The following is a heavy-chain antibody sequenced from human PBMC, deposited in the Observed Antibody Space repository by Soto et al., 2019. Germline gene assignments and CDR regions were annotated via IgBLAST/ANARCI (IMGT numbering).Heavy chain of an antibody. Sequence: QLTLKESGPTLVRPAQTLTLTCDFSVSSLSTYHMGVAWILQPPGKPLEWLALIYCDDDKRYSPSLKDRLAISKDTSSNQVVLTITNMDPGDTATYFCAHAGDYDLLTFDHWGPGTLVTVSS. V-gene: IGHV2-5*02. CDR1: VSSLSTYHMG. CDR3: AHAGDYDLLTFDH. D-gene: IGHD4-17*01. J-gene: IGHJ4*02. CDR2: IYCDDDK.